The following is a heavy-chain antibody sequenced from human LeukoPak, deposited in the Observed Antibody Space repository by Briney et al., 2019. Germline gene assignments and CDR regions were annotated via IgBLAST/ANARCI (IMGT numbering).Heavy chain of an antibody. CDR1: GSSISSSNW. V-gene: IGHV4-4*02. Sequence: SETLSLTCAVSGSSISSSNWWSWVRQPPGKGLEWIGEIYHSGSTNYNPSLKSRVTISVDKSKNQFSLKLSSVTAADTAVYYCARVYYDSSGYLYYFDYWGRGTLVTVSS. CDR3: ARVYYDSSGYLYYFDY. D-gene: IGHD3-22*01. J-gene: IGHJ4*02. CDR2: IYHSGST.